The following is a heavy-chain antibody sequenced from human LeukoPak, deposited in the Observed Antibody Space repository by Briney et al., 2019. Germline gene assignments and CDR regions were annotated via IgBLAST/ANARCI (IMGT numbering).Heavy chain of an antibody. D-gene: IGHD3-16*01. CDR3: ARGGFLGPDY. V-gene: IGHV3-23*01. CDR1: GFTFISYA. CDR2: ISDSGGNT. J-gene: IGHJ4*02. Sequence: GGSLRLSCAASGFTFISYAMTWVRPAPGKGLGWVSTISDSGGNTYYADSVAGRFTISRGNSRDTLYLQMNSLRADDTAVYFCARGGFLGPDYWGQGTLVTVSS.